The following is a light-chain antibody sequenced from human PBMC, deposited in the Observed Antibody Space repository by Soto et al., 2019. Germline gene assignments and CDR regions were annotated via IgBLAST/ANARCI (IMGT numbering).Light chain of an antibody. CDR2: GPS. J-gene: IGKJ1*01. Sequence: EIVLTQSPGTLSLSPGEGATLSCRASQSVSSSYLAWYQQKPGQAPRLLIYGPSRRATSIPDRFSGSGSGTDFTLTISRLEPEDFAVYYCQQYGSSMWTFGQGTKVEIK. V-gene: IGKV3-20*01. CDR3: QQYGSSMWT. CDR1: QSVSSSY.